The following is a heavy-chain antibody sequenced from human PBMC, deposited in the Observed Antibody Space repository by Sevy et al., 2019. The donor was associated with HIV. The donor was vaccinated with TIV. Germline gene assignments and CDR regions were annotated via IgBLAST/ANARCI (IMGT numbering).Heavy chain of an antibody. CDR1: GYSFTSSW. V-gene: IGHV5-51*01. Sequence: GESLKISCKASGYSFTSSWIGWVRQMPGKGLEWMGIIYTTDSDARYSPSFEGQVTISVDKSISTTYLQWSSLKASDTAMYYCARRGASGGWYHFGYWGQGTLVTVSS. D-gene: IGHD6-19*01. CDR2: IYTTDSDA. J-gene: IGHJ4*02. CDR3: ARRGASGGWYHFGY.